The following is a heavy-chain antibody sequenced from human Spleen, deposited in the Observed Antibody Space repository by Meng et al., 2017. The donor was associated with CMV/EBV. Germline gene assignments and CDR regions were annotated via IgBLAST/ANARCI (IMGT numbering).Heavy chain of an antibody. D-gene: IGHD3-16*01. V-gene: IGHV3-53*01. CDR1: GFTVSTNY. CDR2: IYNGGST. CDR3: ARGGKWLDV. Sequence: GESLKISCAASGFTVSTNYMSWVRQAPGKGLEWVSVIYNGGSTYYADSVKGRFTISRDNSKDTLDLQMNSLRAEDTAVYYCARGGKWLDVWGQGTTVTVSS. J-gene: IGHJ6*02.